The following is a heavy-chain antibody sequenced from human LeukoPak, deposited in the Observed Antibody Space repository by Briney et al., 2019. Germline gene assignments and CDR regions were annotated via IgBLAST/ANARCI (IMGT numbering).Heavy chain of an antibody. CDR3: AKVMTRTMVRGVPPSDY. D-gene: IGHD3-10*01. Sequence: GGSLRLSCAASGFTFSSYAMSWVRQAPGKGLEWASAISGSGGSTYYADSVKGRFTISRDNSKNTPYLQMNSLRAEDTAVYYCAKVMTRTMVRGVPPSDYWGQGALVTVSS. V-gene: IGHV3-23*01. CDR1: GFTFSSYA. CDR2: ISGSGGST. J-gene: IGHJ4*02.